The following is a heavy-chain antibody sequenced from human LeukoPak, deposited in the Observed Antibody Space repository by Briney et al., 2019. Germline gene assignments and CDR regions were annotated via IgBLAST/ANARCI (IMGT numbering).Heavy chain of an antibody. CDR3: ATERTSEGYFDY. Sequence: PGGSLRLSCAASGFTFSTYAMSWVRQAPGKGLEWVSAVSGSGGSSYYADSVRGRFTISRDNSKNTLYLQMNSLRAEDTAVYYCATERTSEGYFDYWGQGTLVTVSS. V-gene: IGHV3-23*01. D-gene: IGHD1-1*01. CDR2: VSGSGGSS. J-gene: IGHJ4*02. CDR1: GFTFSTYA.